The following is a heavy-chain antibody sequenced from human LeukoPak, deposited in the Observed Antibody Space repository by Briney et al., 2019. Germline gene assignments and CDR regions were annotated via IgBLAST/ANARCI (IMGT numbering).Heavy chain of an antibody. CDR2: ISWNGVTI. Sequence: GGSLRLSCEVSGVIFEQYGMHWVRQAPGKGLEWVAGISWNGVTINYGDSVKGRFTISRDNAKSFLYLQMNSLRHEDTALYYCVKDISGWSYFDYWGQGTRVTVSP. J-gene: IGHJ4*02. CDR3: VKDISGWSYFDY. D-gene: IGHD6-19*01. V-gene: IGHV3-9*01. CDR1: GVIFEQYG.